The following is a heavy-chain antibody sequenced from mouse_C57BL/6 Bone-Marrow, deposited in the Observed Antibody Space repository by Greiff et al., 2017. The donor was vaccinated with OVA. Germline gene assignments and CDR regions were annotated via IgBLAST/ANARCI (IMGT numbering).Heavy chain of an antibody. V-gene: IGHV2-2*01. CDR1: GFSLTSYG. CDR2: IWSGGST. D-gene: IGHD2-3*01. CDR3: ARRGTDCYYSAWFAY. J-gene: IGHJ3*01. Sequence: QLQQSGPGLVQPSQSLSITCPVSGFSLTSYGVHWVRQSPGKGLEWLGVIWSGGSTDYNAAFISRLSISKDNSKSQVFFKMNSLQADDTAIYYCARRGTDCYYSAWFAYWGQGTLVTVSA.